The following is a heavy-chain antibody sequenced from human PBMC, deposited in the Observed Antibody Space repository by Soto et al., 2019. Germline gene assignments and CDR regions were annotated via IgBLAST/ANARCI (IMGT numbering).Heavy chain of an antibody. Sequence: GGSLRLSCAASGFTFSNAWMNWVRQAPGKGLEWVGRIKSKTDGGTTDYAAPVKGRFTISRDDSKNTLYLQMNSLKTEDTAVYYCTTDRDYGDYEFLSYYYGMDVWGQGTTVTVSS. D-gene: IGHD4-17*01. J-gene: IGHJ6*02. CDR3: TTDRDYGDYEFLSYYYGMDV. CDR2: IKSKTDGGTT. CDR1: GFTFSNAW. V-gene: IGHV3-15*07.